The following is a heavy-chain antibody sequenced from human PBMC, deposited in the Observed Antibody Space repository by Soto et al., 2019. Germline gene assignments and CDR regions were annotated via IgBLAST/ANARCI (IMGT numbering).Heavy chain of an antibody. Sequence: QMQLVQSGAEVKPPGSSVKVSCKASGDTLSSPTIAWVRQAPGQGLEWMGGIILHYGTPSYAQKFQGRVTITADEPTSTSTLELSSLAADDTAVYFCTGDREATLMFFDAWGQGTMVSV. CDR1: GDTLSSPT. V-gene: IGHV1-69*01. D-gene: IGHD5-12*01. CDR2: IILHYGTP. CDR3: TGDREATLMFFDA. J-gene: IGHJ3*01.